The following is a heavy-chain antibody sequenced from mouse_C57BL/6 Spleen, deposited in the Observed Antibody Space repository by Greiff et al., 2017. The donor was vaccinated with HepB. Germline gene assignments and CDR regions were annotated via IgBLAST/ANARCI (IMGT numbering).Heavy chain of an antibody. D-gene: IGHD2-4*01. CDR2: IWSGGST. V-gene: IGHV2-2*01. CDR1: GFSLTSYG. J-gene: IGHJ3*01. CDR3: ARKDDYDEDWFAY. Sequence: QVQLKQSGPGLVQPSQSLSITCTVSGFSLTSYGVHWVRQSPGKGLEWLGVIWSGGSTDYNAAFISRLSISKDNSKSQVFFKMNSLQADDTAIYYCARKDDYDEDWFAYWGQGTLVTVSA.